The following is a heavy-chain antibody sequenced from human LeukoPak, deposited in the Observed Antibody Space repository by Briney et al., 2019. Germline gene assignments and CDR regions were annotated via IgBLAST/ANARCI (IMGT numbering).Heavy chain of an antibody. CDR3: VRDPSYSSGWYPYFFDY. D-gene: IGHD6-13*01. CDR2: ISSSSSYI. J-gene: IGHJ4*02. Sequence: GGSLRLSCAASGFTFSSYSMNWVRQAPGKGLEWVSSISSSSSYIYYADSVKGRFTISRDNAKNSLYLRMNSLRAEDTAVYYCVRDPSYSSGWYPYFFDYWGQGTQVTVSS. CDR1: GFTFSSYS. V-gene: IGHV3-21*01.